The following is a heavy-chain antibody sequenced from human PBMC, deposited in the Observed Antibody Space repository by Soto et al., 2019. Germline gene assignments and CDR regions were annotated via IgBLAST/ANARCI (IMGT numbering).Heavy chain of an antibody. CDR1: GGSISSGGYS. V-gene: IGHV4-30-2*01. D-gene: IGHD3-3*01. CDR2: IYHSGST. J-gene: IGHJ4*02. Sequence: PSETLSLTCAVSGGSISSGGYSWSWIRHPPGKGLEWIGYIYHSGSTYYNPSLKSRVTISVDRSKNQFSLKLSSVTAADTAVYYCARVALGDFWSGYYFDSWGQGTLVTAS. CDR3: ARVALGDFWSGYYFDS.